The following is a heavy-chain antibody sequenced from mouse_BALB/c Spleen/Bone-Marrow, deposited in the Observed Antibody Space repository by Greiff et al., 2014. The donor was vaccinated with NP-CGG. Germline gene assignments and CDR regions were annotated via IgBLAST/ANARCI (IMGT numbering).Heavy chain of an antibody. Sequence: EVQLQESGPELVKPGASMKISCKASGYSFAGYTMNWVKQSHGKNLEWIGLINPYNGGSSNNQKFKGKATLTVDKSSSTAYMELLSLTSEDSAVYYCAREGYGSSYGFAYWGQGTLVTVSA. CDR1: GYSFAGYT. CDR3: AREGYGSSYGFAY. J-gene: IGHJ3*01. V-gene: IGHV1-31*01. D-gene: IGHD1-1*01. CDR2: INPYNGGS.